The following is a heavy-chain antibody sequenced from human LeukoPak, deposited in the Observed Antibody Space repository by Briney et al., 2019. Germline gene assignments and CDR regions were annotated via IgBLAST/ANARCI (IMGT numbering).Heavy chain of an antibody. D-gene: IGHD3-16*01. CDR1: GGSISSYY. CDR2: IYYSGST. Sequence: PTESLSLTCTVSGGSISSYYWSWIRQPPGKGLEWIGYIYYSGSTNYNPSLKSRVTISVDTSKNQFSLKLSSVTAADTAVYYCARGGGYYFDYWGQGTLVTVPS. CDR3: ARGGGYYFDY. V-gene: IGHV4-59*01. J-gene: IGHJ4*02.